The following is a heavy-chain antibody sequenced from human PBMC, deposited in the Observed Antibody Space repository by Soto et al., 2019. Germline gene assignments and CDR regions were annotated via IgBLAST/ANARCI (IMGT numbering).Heavy chain of an antibody. CDR1: GGTFSSYA. D-gene: IGHD6-6*01. CDR2: IIPIFGTA. J-gene: IGHJ4*02. CDR3: ARTAPFYSSSSEENAALDY. Sequence: GASVKVSCKASGGTFSSYAISWVRQAPGQGLEWMGGIIPIFGTANYAQKFQGRVTITADESTSTAYMELSSLRSEDTAVYYCARTAPFYSSSSEENAALDYWGQGTLVTVSS. V-gene: IGHV1-69*13.